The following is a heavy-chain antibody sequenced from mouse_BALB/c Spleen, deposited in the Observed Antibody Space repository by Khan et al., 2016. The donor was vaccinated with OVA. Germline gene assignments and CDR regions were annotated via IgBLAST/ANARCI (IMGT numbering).Heavy chain of an antibody. V-gene: IGHV2-6-1*01. Sequence: QVQLKESGPGLVAPSQSLSITCTISGFSLTNYGVHWVRQPPGKGLEWLVVIWSDGSTTYNSALKSRLIISKDNSKRQVFLKMNSLQTDDTGMYFCARQPYYHYNIMDYWGQGTSVTVSS. CDR1: GFSLTNYG. J-gene: IGHJ4*01. CDR3: ARQPYYHYNIMDY. D-gene: IGHD2-10*01. CDR2: IWSDGST.